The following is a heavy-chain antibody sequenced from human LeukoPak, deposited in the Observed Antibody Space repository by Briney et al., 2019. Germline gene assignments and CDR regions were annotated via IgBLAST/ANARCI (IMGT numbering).Heavy chain of an antibody. D-gene: IGHD2-21*01. J-gene: IGHJ4*02. CDR3: AREYCGGDCPLDY. V-gene: IGHV1-2*02. CDR1: GYTFTGYY. CDR2: INPNSGGT. Sequence: GASVKVSCKASGYTFTGYYMHWVRQAPGQGLEWMGWINPNSGGTNYAQKFQGRVTMTRDTSISTAYMELSRLRSDDTAVYYCAREYCGGDCPLDYWGQGTLVTVSS.